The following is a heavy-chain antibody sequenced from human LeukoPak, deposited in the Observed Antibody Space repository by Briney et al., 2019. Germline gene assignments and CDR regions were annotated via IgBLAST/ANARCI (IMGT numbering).Heavy chain of an antibody. D-gene: IGHD3-22*01. Sequence: PGGSPRLSCAASGFTFSRYSMNWVRQAPGKGLEWVSSISSSSISIYYADAVKGRFTISRDNVKNSLYLQMNSLRAEDTAVYYCARATYYYHSSGNFDKWGQGTLVAVSS. CDR2: ISSSSISI. CDR1: GFTFSRYS. J-gene: IGHJ4*02. V-gene: IGHV3-21*01. CDR3: ARATYYYHSSGNFDK.